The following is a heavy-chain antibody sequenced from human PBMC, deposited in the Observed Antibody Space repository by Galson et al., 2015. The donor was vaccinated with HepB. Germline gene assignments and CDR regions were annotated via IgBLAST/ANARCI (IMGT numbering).Heavy chain of an antibody. CDR1: GFTFNTYA. J-gene: IGHJ3*02. Sequence: SLRLSCAASGFTFNTYAMSWVRQAPGKGLEWVSSISGNSGSTYYADSVKGRFTISRDNSKSTLFLQMNSLRADDTAVYYCAKDIVVVPAASDAFDNWGQGTMVTVSS. CDR2: ISGNSGST. V-gene: IGHV3-23*01. CDR3: AKDIVVVPAASDAFDN. D-gene: IGHD2-2*01.